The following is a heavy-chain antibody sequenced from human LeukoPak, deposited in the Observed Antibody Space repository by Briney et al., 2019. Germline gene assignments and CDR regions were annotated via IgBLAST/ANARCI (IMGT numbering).Heavy chain of an antibody. D-gene: IGHD2-2*01. Sequence: PGGSLRLSCAASGFTVSSNYMSWVRQAPGKGLEWVSVIYSGGSTYYADSVKGRFTISRDNSKNTLYHQMNSLRAEDTAVYYCARVLGYCSSTSCYESWFDPWGQGTLVTVSS. CDR1: GFTVSSNY. CDR3: ARVLGYCSSTSCYESWFDP. CDR2: IYSGGST. V-gene: IGHV3-53*01. J-gene: IGHJ5*02.